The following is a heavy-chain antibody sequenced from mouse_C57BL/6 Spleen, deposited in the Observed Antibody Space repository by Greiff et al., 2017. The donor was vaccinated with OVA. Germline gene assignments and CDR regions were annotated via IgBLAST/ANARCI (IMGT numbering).Heavy chain of an antibody. J-gene: IGHJ2*01. V-gene: IGHV1-9*01. Sequence: QVQLQQSGAELMKPGASVKLSCKATGYTFTGYWIEWVKQRPGHGLEWIGEILPGSGSTNYNEKFKGKATFTADTSSNTAYMQLSSLTTEDSAIYYCARGAYGSSCFDYWGQGTTLTVSS. CDR2: ILPGSGST. D-gene: IGHD1-1*01. CDR1: GYTFTGYW. CDR3: ARGAYGSSCFDY.